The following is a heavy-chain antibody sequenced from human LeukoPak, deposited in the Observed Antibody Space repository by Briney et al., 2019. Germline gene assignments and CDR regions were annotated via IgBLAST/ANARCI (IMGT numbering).Heavy chain of an antibody. CDR2: IYYDGRT. D-gene: IGHD2-8*02. J-gene: IGHJ2*01. Sequence: SDTLSLTCNVSGGSISSTTYYWGWIRQPPGKVLEWIGSIYYDGRTYYNPSLQSRLTISVDTSKNQFSLRLRSVTAADTAVYYCARRVYCTGGACRTWYFDLWGRGTLVTVSS. CDR1: GGSISSTTYY. V-gene: IGHV4-39*01. CDR3: ARRVYCTGGACRTWYFDL.